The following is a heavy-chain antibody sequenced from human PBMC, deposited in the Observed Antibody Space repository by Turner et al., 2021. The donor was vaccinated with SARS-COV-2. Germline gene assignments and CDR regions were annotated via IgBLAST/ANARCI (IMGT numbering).Heavy chain of an antibody. Sequence: QVQLVESGGGVVQPGRSRSISCAVSGSPFSTYGMHWVRQAPGKGLGWVALISYDGSNKYYADSVKGRFTISRDNSKNTLYLQMNSLRAEDTAVYYCAKTIGSYYDSSGYYQYFDYWGQGTLVTVSS. CDR3: AKTIGSYYDSSGYYQYFDY. CDR1: GSPFSTYG. V-gene: IGHV3-30*18. J-gene: IGHJ4*02. CDR2: ISYDGSNK. D-gene: IGHD3-22*01.